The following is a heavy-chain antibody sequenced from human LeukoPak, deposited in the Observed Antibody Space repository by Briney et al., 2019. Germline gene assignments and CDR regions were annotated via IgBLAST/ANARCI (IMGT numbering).Heavy chain of an antibody. D-gene: IGHD3-10*01. V-gene: IGHV3-30*18. CDR3: AKGKGASPRGYGSGSYYLTGSYYYGMDV. J-gene: IGHJ6*02. CDR2: ISYDGSNK. CDR1: GFTFSSYG. Sequence: PGGSLRLSCVASGFTFSSYGMHWVRQAPGKGLEWVAVISYDGSNKYYADSVKGRFTISRDNSKNTLYLQMNSLRAEDTAVYYCAKGKGASPRGYGSGSYYLTGSYYYGMDVWGQGTTVTVSS.